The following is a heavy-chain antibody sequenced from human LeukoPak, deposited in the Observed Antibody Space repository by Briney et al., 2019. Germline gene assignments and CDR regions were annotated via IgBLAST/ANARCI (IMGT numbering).Heavy chain of an antibody. D-gene: IGHD3-3*01. J-gene: IGHJ6*01. CDR3: AGGSGDLWSCYYTRQHQYLHG. Sequence: PSETLSLTCAVSGESFSGYYWTWIRQPPGKGLEWMGEINHGGRTNYNPSLKSRVNISVDTSKNQFHLNRNLVTASDTAVYYCAGGSGDLWSCYYTRQHQYLHGWGKESTLTV. CDR1: GESFSGYY. V-gene: IGHV4-34*01. CDR2: INHGGRT.